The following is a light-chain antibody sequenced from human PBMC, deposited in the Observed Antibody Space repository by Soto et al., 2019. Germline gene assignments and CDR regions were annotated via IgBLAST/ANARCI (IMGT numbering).Light chain of an antibody. V-gene: IGLV2-14*01. J-gene: IGLJ1*01. Sequence: QSVLTQPASMSGSPGQSITISCTGTSSDVGGYNYVSWYQQHPGKAPKLIIYEVSNRPSAVSSRFSGSKSGNTASLTISGLQAGDEADYYCSSYTTTTTLGVFGSGTKVTVL. CDR2: EVS. CDR3: SSYTTTTTLGV. CDR1: SSDVGGYNY.